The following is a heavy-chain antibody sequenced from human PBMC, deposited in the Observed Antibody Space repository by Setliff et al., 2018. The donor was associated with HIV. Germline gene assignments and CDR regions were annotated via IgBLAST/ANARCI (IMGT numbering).Heavy chain of an antibody. V-gene: IGHV4-28*01. Sequence: SETLSLTCAVSGYSISSSYWWGWIRQSPGKGLEWIGNIGNIYNGGSTYYNPSLKSRVTISVDTSKNQFSLKLSSVTAADTAVYYCARHSVPSRWELLVEQPPTWGQGTLVTVSS. CDR3: ARHSVPSRWELLVEQPPT. CDR1: GYSISSSYW. D-gene: IGHD1-26*01. J-gene: IGHJ5*02. CDR2: IGNIYNGGST.